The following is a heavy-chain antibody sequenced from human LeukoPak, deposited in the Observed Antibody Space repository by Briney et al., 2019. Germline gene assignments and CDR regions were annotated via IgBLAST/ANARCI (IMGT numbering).Heavy chain of an antibody. D-gene: IGHD3-16*01. J-gene: IGHJ3*02. CDR1: GDSISRNTW. CDR2: IYHSGTT. Sequence: SETLSLTCAVSGDSISRNTWWSWVRQPPAKGLEWIGEIYHSGTTNYNPSLKSRVTISMDKSKNQFSLKLNSVTAADTAVYYCARVGGAARAFDIWGQGTMVTVSS. V-gene: IGHV4-4*02. CDR3: ARVGGAARAFDI.